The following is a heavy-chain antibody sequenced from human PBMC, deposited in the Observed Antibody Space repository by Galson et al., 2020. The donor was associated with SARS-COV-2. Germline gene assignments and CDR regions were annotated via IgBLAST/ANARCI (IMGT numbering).Heavy chain of an antibody. CDR2: IYYTGST. D-gene: IGHD4-17*01. V-gene: IGHV4-39*01. CDR3: ASVVAGVDYGDY. J-gene: IGHJ4*02. Sequence: SETLSLTCTVSGGSISRSSYYWGWIRQPPGKGLEWIGSIYYTGSTYYNPSLKSRVTISLDTSKNQFSLSVSSVTAADTAVYYCASVVAGVDYGDYWGQGTLVTVSA. CDR1: GGSISRSSYY.